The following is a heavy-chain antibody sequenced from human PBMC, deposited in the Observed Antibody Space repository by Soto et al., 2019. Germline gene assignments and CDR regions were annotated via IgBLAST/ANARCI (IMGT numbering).Heavy chain of an antibody. J-gene: IGHJ6*02. Sequence: EVQLVESGGGLVQPGRSLRLSCAASGFTFDDYAMHWVRQAPGKGLEWVSGISWNSGSIGYADSVKGRFTISRDNAKNSLYLQMNSLRAEDTALYYCAKDNSRYYYGMDVWGQGTTVTVSS. V-gene: IGHV3-9*01. CDR2: ISWNSGSI. CDR3: AKDNSRYYYGMDV. CDR1: GFTFDDYA.